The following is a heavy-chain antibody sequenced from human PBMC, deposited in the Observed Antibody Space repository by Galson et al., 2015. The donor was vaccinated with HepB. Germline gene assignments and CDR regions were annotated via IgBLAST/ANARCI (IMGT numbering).Heavy chain of an antibody. Sequence: SLRLSCAASGFGFSSSRMQWVRRAPGKGLVWVSRINTDGSATSYADSVKGRFTISRDNAKNMLYLQMNSLRVEETAVYYCARDQSVYAPSWGQGILVTVSS. CDR3: ARDQSVYAPS. V-gene: IGHV3-74*01. CDR1: GFGFSSSR. CDR2: INTDGSAT. D-gene: IGHD2-2*01. J-gene: IGHJ5*02.